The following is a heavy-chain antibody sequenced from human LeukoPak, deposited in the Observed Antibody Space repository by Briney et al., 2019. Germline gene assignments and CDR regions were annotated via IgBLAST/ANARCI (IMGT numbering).Heavy chain of an antibody. CDR1: GYSFTSYW. Sequence: ESLKISCKGSGYSFTSYWIGWVRQMPGKGLEWMGIIYPGDSDTRYSPSFQGQVTISADKSISTAYLQWSTLKASDTAMYYCARRSGGVIAAAGTGNFDYWGQGTLVTVSS. CDR3: ARRSGGVIAAAGTGNFDY. CDR2: IYPGDSDT. V-gene: IGHV5-51*01. D-gene: IGHD6-13*01. J-gene: IGHJ4*02.